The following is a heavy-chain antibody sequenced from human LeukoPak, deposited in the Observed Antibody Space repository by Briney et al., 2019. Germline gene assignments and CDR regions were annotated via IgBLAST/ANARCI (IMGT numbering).Heavy chain of an antibody. D-gene: IGHD5-18*01. J-gene: IGHJ3*02. V-gene: IGHV4-39*07. CDR3: ARSDGYGLVGI. CDR1: GASINSGSNY. Sequence: PSETLSLTCRVSGASINSGSNYWGWIRQPPGKTLEWIGSIYSSGSTYYNPSLESRVIIMIDTPKNHFSLTLSSVTAADTAVYYCARSDGYGLVGIWGQGTMVTVSS. CDR2: IYSSGST.